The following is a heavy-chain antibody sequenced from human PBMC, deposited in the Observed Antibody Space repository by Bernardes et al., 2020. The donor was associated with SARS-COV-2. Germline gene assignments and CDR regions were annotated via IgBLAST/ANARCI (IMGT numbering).Heavy chain of an antibody. CDR1: GFTFSDYY. D-gene: IGHD3-3*01. V-gene: IGHV3-11*04. CDR3: ARDEGVVTNY. Sequence: GGSLRLSCAASGFTFSDYYMNWVRQAPGKGLEWVSSISSSSTIYYADSVKGRFTISRDNAKNSLYLQMNSLRAEDTAVYYCARDEGVVTNYWGQGTLVTVSS. J-gene: IGHJ4*02. CDR2: ISSSSTI.